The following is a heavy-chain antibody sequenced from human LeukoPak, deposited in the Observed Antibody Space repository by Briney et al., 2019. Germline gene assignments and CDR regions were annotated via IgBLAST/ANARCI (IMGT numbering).Heavy chain of an antibody. CDR1: GYTFTGYY. CDR2: INPNSGGT. D-gene: IGHD6-19*01. CDR3: ASHSSGWIEYYFDY. V-gene: IGHV1-2*02. Sequence: ASLKVSCKASGYTFTGYYMHWVRQAPGQGLEWMGWINPNSGGTNYAQKFQGRVTMTRDTSISTAYMELSRLRSDDTAVYYCASHSSGWIEYYFDYWGQGTLVTVSS. J-gene: IGHJ4*02.